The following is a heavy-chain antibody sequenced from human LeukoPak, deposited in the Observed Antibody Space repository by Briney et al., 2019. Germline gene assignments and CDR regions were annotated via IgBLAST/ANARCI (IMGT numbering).Heavy chain of an antibody. V-gene: IGHV3-7*01. Sequence: PGGSLRLSCAASGFTFSIYAMSWVRQAPGKGLEWVANINEDGSQTNYVDSVKGRFTISRDNAKNSLYLQMTSLGAEDTALYYCARNRGWQTFDFWGQGTLVTVSS. CDR3: ARNRGWQTFDF. CDR2: INEDGSQT. J-gene: IGHJ4*02. D-gene: IGHD5-24*01. CDR1: GFTFSIYA.